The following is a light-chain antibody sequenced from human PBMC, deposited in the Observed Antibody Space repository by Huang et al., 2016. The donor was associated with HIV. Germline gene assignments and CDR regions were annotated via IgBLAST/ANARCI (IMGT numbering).Light chain of an antibody. CDR1: QNINNY. CDR3: QQRGAWPLT. Sequence: DIVLTPSPATLSLSPGQRATLSCRASQNINNYLVWYQQKPGQAPRLLSYDSFNRATGIPARFSGSGSGTDVTLTINTLEPEDFAVYYCQQRGAWPLTFGGGTKVEIK. J-gene: IGKJ4*01. CDR2: DSF. V-gene: IGKV3-11*01.